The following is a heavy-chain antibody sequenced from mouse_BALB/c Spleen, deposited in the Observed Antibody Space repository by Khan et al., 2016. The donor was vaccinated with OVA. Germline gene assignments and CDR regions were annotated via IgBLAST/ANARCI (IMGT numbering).Heavy chain of an antibody. CDR2: ISYSGST. D-gene: IGHD1-1*01. V-gene: IGHV3-2*02. Sequence: EVQLQESGPDLVKPSQSLSLTCTVTGYSITSDYAWNWIRQFPGNKLEWMGYISYSGSTSYNPSLKSRISITRDTSKNQFFLQLNSVTTEDTATYYSARRSYYGHWYFDVWGAGTTVTVSS. CDR1: GYSITSDYA. CDR3: ARRSYYGHWYFDV. J-gene: IGHJ1*01.